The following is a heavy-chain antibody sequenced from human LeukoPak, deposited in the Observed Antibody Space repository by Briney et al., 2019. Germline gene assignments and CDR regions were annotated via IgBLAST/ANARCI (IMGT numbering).Heavy chain of an antibody. Sequence: GGSLRLSCTASGFTFNSYTISWVREAPGKGLEWVSSISGSGNYIYLAASAKGRFTILRDDAQNSVYLQMNSLKDEDTAVYYCARSRTSSPYDKNLNFWGQGTLVIVSS. J-gene: IGHJ4*02. D-gene: IGHD1-14*01. CDR1: GFTFNSYT. CDR2: ISGSGNYI. CDR3: ARSRTSSPYDKNLNF. V-gene: IGHV3-21*01.